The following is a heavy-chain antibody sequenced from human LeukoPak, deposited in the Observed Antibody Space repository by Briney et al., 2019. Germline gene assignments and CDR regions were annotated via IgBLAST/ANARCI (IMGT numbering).Heavy chain of an antibody. Sequence: PGGSLRLSCAASGFTFSSYGMHWVRQAPGKGLEWVAFIRYDGSNKYYADSVKGRFTISRDNSKNTLYLQMNSLRAEDTAVYYCAKGITIFGVVIPFDYWGQGTLVTVSS. CDR1: GFTFSSYG. J-gene: IGHJ4*02. CDR2: IRYDGSNK. D-gene: IGHD3-3*01. V-gene: IGHV3-30*02. CDR3: AKGITIFGVVIPFDY.